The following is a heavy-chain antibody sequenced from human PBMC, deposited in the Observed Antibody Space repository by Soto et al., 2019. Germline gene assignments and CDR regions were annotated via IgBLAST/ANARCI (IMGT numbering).Heavy chain of an antibody. D-gene: IGHD6-19*01. V-gene: IGHV3-64D*08. CDR3: VKESPGYSSGWYDAFDI. J-gene: IGHJ3*02. CDR2: ISSNGGST. CDR1: GFTFSSYA. Sequence: GGSLRLSCSASGFTFSSYAMHWVRQAPGKGLEYVSAISSNGGSTYYADSVKGRFTISRDNSKNTLYLQMSSLRAEDTAVYYCVKESPGYSSGWYDAFDIWGQGTMVTVSS.